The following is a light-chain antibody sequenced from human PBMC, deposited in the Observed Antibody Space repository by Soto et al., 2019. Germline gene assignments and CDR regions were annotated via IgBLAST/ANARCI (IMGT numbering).Light chain of an antibody. Sequence: DIQMTQSPSTLCASVGDRVTITCRASQSISSWLAWYQQKPGKAPKLLIYDASSLESGVPSRFSGSGSGTEFTLTISSLQPDDFATYYRQQYNSYSQTFGQGTKVEIK. CDR3: QQYNSYSQT. V-gene: IGKV1-5*01. CDR2: DAS. CDR1: QSISSW. J-gene: IGKJ1*01.